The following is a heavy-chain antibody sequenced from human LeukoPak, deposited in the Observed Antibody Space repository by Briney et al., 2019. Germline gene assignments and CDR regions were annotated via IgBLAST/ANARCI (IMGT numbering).Heavy chain of an antibody. J-gene: IGHJ3*02. Sequence: ASVKVSCKASGYTFTSYYMHWVRQAPGQGLEWMGIINPSGGSTSYAQKFQGRVTMTTDTSTSTAYMELRSLRPDDTAVYYCARDLSGLSAFEIWGQGTMVTVSS. V-gene: IGHV1-46*01. CDR3: ARDLSGLSAFEI. CDR1: GYTFTSYY. D-gene: IGHD5-12*01. CDR2: INPSGGST.